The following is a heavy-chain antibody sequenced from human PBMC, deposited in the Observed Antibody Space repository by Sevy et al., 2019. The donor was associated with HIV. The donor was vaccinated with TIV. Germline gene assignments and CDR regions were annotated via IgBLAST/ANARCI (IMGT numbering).Heavy chain of an antibody. D-gene: IGHD3-22*01. J-gene: IGHJ4*02. CDR3: AKVDSSGYYSVSGFDY. CDR2: ISGSGGST. V-gene: IGHV3-23*01. CDR1: GFTFSSYA. Sequence: GGSLRLSCAASGFTFSSYAMSWVRQAPGKGLEWVSAISGSGGSTYYADSVKGRLTISRDNSKNTRYLQMNSLRAEDTAVYYCAKVDSSGYYSVSGFDYWGQGTLVTVSS.